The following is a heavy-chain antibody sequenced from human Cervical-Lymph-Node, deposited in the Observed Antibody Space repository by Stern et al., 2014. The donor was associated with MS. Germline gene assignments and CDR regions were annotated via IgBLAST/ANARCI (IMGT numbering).Heavy chain of an antibody. CDR2: IIPIIGAA. CDR3: ARGAYCGGDCYWGWFDS. CDR1: GGTFSDNA. D-gene: IGHD2-21*02. Sequence: VQLAQSGAEVKKPGSSVKVSCKVSGGTFSDNAFSWVRQAPGQGLEWLGGIIPIIGAADYAQNCQGRVTITADESTSTAYMEMSSLRSEDTAVYHCARGAYCGGDCYWGWFDSWGQGTLVTVSS. V-gene: IGHV1-69*01. J-gene: IGHJ5*01.